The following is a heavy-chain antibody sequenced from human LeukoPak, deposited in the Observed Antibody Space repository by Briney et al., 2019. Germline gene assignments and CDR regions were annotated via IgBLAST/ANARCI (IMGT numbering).Heavy chain of an antibody. D-gene: IGHD6-6*01. V-gene: IGHV3-9*03. J-gene: IGHJ4*02. CDR2: ISWNSGRI. CDR1: GFMFEDYA. CDR3: AKDFSSSSPWAYLDS. Sequence: GRSLRLSCAASGFMFEDYAMHWVRQVPGKGLEWVAAISWNSGRINYADSVKGRFTISRDNAKNSLYLEMKSLRSGDMALYYCAKDFSSSSPWAYLDSWGQGTLVTVSS.